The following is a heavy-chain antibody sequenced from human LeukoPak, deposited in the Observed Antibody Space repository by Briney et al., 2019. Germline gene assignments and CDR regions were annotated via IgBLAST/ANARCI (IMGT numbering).Heavy chain of an antibody. Sequence: GGSLRLSCAASGFTVSSNYMSWVRQAPGKGLEWVSFISSSSSYIYYADSVKGRFTISRDNAKNSLYLQMNSLRAEDTAVYYCARDLRSSGYYAFDYWGQGTLVTVSS. D-gene: IGHD3-22*01. CDR2: ISSSSSYI. CDR3: ARDLRSSGYYAFDY. V-gene: IGHV3-21*01. CDR1: GFTVSSNY. J-gene: IGHJ4*02.